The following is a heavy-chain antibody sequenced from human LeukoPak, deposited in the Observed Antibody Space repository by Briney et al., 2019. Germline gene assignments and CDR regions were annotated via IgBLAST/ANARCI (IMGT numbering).Heavy chain of an antibody. V-gene: IGHV3-30-3*01. CDR2: ISYDGSNK. Sequence: PGRSLRLSCAASGFTFSSYAMHWVRQAPGKGLEWVAVISYDGSNKYYADSVKGRFTISRDNSKNTLYLQMNSLRAEDTAVYYCARARYFGYCSSTSCFPFDYWAREPWSPSPQ. CDR1: GFTFSSYA. D-gene: IGHD2-2*03. J-gene: IGHJ4*02. CDR3: ARARYFGYCSSTSCFPFDY.